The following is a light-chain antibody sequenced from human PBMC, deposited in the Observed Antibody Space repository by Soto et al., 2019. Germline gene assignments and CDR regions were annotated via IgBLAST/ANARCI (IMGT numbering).Light chain of an antibody. CDR1: SSDVGSYNL. J-gene: IGLJ1*01. CDR2: EVS. CDR3: CSYAGSSTYV. V-gene: IGLV2-23*02. Sequence: QSVLTQPASVSGSPGQSITISCTGTSSDVGSYNLVSWYQQHPGKAPKLMIYEVSKRPSGVSNRFSVSKSGNTASLTISELQAEDEADYYCCSYAGSSTYVFGTGTKVTDL.